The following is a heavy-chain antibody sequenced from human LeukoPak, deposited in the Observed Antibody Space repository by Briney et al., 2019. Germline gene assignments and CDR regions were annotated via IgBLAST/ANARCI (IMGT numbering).Heavy chain of an antibody. J-gene: IGHJ3*02. V-gene: IGHV1-2*02. CDR3: AKPQPSHTVTNAFDI. Sequence: ASVKVSCKASGYTFTGYYMHWVRQAPGQGLEWMGWINPNSGGTNYAQKFQGRVTMTRDTSISTAYMELSRLRSDDTAVYYCAKPQPSHTVTNAFDIWGQGTMVTVSS. CDR2: INPNSGGT. D-gene: IGHD4-11*01. CDR1: GYTFTGYY.